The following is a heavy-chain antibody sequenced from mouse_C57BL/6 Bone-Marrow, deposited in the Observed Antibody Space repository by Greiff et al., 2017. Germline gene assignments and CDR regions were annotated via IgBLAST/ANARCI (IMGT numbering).Heavy chain of an antibody. D-gene: IGHD2-4*01. CDR3: ARGLRQGFYFDT. CDR2: IYPGDGDT. Sequence: QVQLQQSGPELVKPGASVKISCKASGYAFSSSWMNWVKQRPGKGLEWIGRIYPGDGDTNYNGKFKGKATLTADKSSSTAYMQLSSLTSEDSAVYFCARGLRQGFYFDTWGQGTTLTVSS. J-gene: IGHJ2*01. V-gene: IGHV1-82*01. CDR1: GYAFSSSW.